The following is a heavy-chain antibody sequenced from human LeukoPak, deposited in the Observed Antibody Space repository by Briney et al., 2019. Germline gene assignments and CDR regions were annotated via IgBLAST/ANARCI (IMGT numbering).Heavy chain of an antibody. J-gene: IGHJ4*02. V-gene: IGHV3-15*04. CDR2: IVQTSGGGTT. Sequence: GGSLRLSCAASGFTFSSAWMTWVREAPGKGLERVGRIVQTSGGGTTEYAAPVKGRFTISRDDSTNTLYLQMYSLKTEDTDVYYCATGFSTATHDGYWGQGTLVTVSS. CDR1: GFTFSSAW. CDR3: ATGFSTATHDGY. D-gene: IGHD3-3*02.